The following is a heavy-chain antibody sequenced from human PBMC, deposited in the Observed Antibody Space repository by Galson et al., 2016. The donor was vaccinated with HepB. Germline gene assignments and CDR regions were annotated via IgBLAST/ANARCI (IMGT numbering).Heavy chain of an antibody. CDR1: GYTFTNYA. D-gene: IGHD5-18*01. J-gene: IGHJ4*02. CDR2: INAGNDNT. V-gene: IGHV1-3*01. Sequence: SVKVSCKASGYTFTNYAMHWVRQAPGQRLEWMGWINAGNDNTKYSQKFQGRLNITTDTSASTAFMELSSLKSEDTALYYCARDRYSYCDYWGQGTLVTVSS. CDR3: ARDRYSYCDY.